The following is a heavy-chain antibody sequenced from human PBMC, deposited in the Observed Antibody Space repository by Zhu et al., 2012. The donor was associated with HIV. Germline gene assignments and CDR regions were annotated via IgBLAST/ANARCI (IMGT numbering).Heavy chain of an antibody. CDR1: MFTFSTYA. J-gene: IGHJ4*02. CDR3: AKDLLGFGEVIGSVR. Sequence: EVQLLESGGGLVQPGRSLRLSCTASMFTFSTYAMSWVRQAPGKGLEWVSAISSSGGSTYYADSVKGRFIISRDNSKNTLYLQMNSLRAEDTAVYYCAKDLLGFGEVIGSVRWGQGTLVTVSS. CDR2: ISSSGGST. D-gene: IGHD3-16*02. V-gene: IGHV3-23*01.